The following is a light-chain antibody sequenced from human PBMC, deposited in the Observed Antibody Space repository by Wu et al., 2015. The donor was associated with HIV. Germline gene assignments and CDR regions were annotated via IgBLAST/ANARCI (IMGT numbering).Light chain of an antibody. CDR2: GAS. V-gene: IGKV3-20*01. CDR3: QQYGGSPS. J-gene: IGKJ2*03. Sequence: EIVLTQSPGTLSLSPGERATLSCRASQSVSSNYLAWYQQRPGQAPRLLIHGASTRATGIPDRFSGSGSGTDFTLTISRLEPEDFAVYYCQQYGGSPSFGQGTKLAIK. CDR1: QSVSSNY.